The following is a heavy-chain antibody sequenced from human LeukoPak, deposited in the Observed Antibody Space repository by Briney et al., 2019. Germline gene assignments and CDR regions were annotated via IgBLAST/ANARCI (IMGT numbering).Heavy chain of an antibody. Sequence: GGSLRLSCAASGFTFSSYSMNWVRQAPGKGLEWVGRIKSKTDGGTTDYAAPVKGRFTISRDDSKNTLYLQMNSLKTEDTAVYYCTTDILTAYYLYFDYWGQGTLVTVSS. D-gene: IGHD3-9*01. CDR1: GFTFSSYS. CDR2: IKSKTDGGTT. J-gene: IGHJ4*02. CDR3: TTDILTAYYLYFDY. V-gene: IGHV3-15*01.